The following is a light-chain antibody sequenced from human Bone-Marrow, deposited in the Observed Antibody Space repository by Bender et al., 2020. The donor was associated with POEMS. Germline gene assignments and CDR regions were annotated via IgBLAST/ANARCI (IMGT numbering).Light chain of an antibody. J-gene: IGLJ2*01. CDR3: QVWDATTDHVV. CDR2: YDT. CDR1: NIGSKS. Sequence: SYVLTQTPSVSVVPGQTARITCGGNNIGSKSVHWYQQKPGQAPVLVMYYDTDRPSGIPERFSGSNFGYTATLSISRVEAGDEADYYCQVWDATTDHVVFGGGTKVTVL. V-gene: IGLV3-21*04.